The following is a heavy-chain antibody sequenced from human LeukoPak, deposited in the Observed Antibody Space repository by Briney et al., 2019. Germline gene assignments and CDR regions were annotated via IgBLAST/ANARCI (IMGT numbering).Heavy chain of an antibody. CDR3: ARGTGTTVDY. CDR2: IYYSGST. V-gene: IGHV4-59*01. D-gene: IGHD1-7*01. J-gene: IGHJ4*02. CDR1: GGSISSYY. Sequence: PSETLSLTCTVSGGSISSYYWSWIRQPPGKGLEWIGYIYYSGSTNYNPSLKSRVTISVDTSKNQFSLKLSSVTAADTAVYYCARGTGTTVDYWGQGTLVTVSS.